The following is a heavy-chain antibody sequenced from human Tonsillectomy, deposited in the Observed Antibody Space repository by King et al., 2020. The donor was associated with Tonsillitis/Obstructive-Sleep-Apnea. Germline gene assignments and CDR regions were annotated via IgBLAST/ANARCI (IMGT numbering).Heavy chain of an antibody. CDR2: ISYDGSNK. Sequence: VQLVESGGGVVQPGRSLRLSYAASGFTFSSYAMHWVRQAPGKGLEWVAVISYDGSNKYYADSVKGRFTISRDNSKNTLYLHMNSLRAEDTAVYYCAREIHDYGDYVGAFDIWGQGTMVTVSS. CDR3: AREIHDYGDYVGAFDI. J-gene: IGHJ3*02. V-gene: IGHV3-30*04. CDR1: GFTFSSYA. D-gene: IGHD4-17*01.